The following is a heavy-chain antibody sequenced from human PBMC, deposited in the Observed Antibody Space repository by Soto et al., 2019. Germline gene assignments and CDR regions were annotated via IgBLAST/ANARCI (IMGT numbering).Heavy chain of an antibody. CDR1: GFIFDDYA. J-gene: IGHJ4*02. CDR2: ISWNSGSI. CDR3: AKDYSSSSLGYFDY. Sequence: EVQLVESGGGLVQPGRSLRLSCAASGFIFDDYAMHWVRQAPGKGLEWVSGISWNSGSIGYADSVKGRFTISRDNAKNSLYLQMNSLRAEDTALYYCAKDYSSSSLGYFDYWGQGTLVTVSS. V-gene: IGHV3-9*01. D-gene: IGHD6-6*01.